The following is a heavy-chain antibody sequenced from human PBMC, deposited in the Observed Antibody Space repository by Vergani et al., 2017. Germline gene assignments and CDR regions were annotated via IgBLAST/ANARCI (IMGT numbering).Heavy chain of an antibody. D-gene: IGHD3-3*01. CDR1: GGSISSGSYY. CDR2: IYTSGST. Sequence: QVQLQESGPGLVKPSQTLSLTCTVSGGSISSGSYYWSWIRQPAGKGLEWIGRIYTSGSTNYNPSLKSRVTMSVDTSKNQFSLKLSSVTAADTAVYYCARESYYDFWSGYHTYYYYYMDVWGK. CDR3: ARESYYDFWSGYHTYYYYYMDV. V-gene: IGHV4-61*02. J-gene: IGHJ6*03.